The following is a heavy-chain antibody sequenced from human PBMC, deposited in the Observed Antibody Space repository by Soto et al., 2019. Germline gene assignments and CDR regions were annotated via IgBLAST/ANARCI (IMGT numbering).Heavy chain of an antibody. J-gene: IGHJ4*02. D-gene: IGHD2-15*01. V-gene: IGHV4-30-4*01. CDR1: GGSISSGDYY. CDR3: ARRGGGVPELYFDY. Sequence: QVQLQESGPGLVKPSQTLSLTCTVSGGSISSGDYYWSWIRQPPGKGLEWLGYIHYGGSTYYNPSLKSRVTISVDTSKNQFSLKLSSVTAADTAVYYCARRGGGVPELYFDYWGQGTLVTVS. CDR2: IHYGGST.